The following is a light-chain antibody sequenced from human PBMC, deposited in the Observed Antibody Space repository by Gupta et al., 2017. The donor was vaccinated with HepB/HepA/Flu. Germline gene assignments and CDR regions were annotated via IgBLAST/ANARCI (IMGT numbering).Light chain of an antibody. J-gene: IGKJ4*01. V-gene: IGKV3-20*01. CDR3: QQYGNSPLT. Sequence: EIVLTQSRGTLSLSPGERATLSCRASQSVSSSYLAWYQQKPGQAPRLLIYGASARATGIPDRFSGSGSGTDFTLTIIRLQPEDFAVYYCQQYGNSPLTFGGGTKVEIK. CDR1: QSVSSSY. CDR2: GAS.